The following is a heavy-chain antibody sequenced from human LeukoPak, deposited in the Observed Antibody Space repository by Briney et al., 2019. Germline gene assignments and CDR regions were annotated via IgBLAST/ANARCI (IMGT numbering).Heavy chain of an antibody. J-gene: IGHJ4*02. Sequence: SVKVSCKASGGTFSSYAISWVRQAPGQGLEWMGRIIPILGIANYAQKFQGRVTITADKSTSTAYMELSSLRSEDTAVYYCARGRGEASAYFDYWGQGTPVTVSS. CDR1: GGTFSSYA. CDR3: ARGRGEASAYFDY. CDR2: IIPILGIA. V-gene: IGHV1-69*04.